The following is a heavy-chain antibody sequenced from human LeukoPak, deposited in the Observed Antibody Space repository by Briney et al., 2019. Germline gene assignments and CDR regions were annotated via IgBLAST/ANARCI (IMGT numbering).Heavy chain of an antibody. V-gene: IGHV3-21*01. Sequence: PGGSLRLSCAASGFTFSRYSMNWVRQAPGKGLEWVSCITGNSEYIFYTDSVKGRFTISRDNAKNSLYLQMNSLRVEDTAVYYCARLGLEVGGPNWFDPWGQGTLVTVSS. CDR2: ITGNSEYI. CDR3: ARLGLEVGGPNWFDP. CDR1: GFTFSRYS. J-gene: IGHJ5*02. D-gene: IGHD1-1*01.